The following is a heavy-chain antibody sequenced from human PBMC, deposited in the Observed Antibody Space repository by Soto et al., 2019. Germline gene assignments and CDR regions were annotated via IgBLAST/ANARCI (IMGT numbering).Heavy chain of an antibody. D-gene: IGHD5-12*01. Sequence: GGSLRLSCAASGFTVSSNYMSWVRQAPGKGLEWVSVIYSGGSTYYADSVKGRFTISRDNSKNTLYLQMNSLRAEDTAVYYCAREMKDSGYGGAVDWGQGTLVTVSS. J-gene: IGHJ4*02. CDR1: GFTVSSNY. CDR3: AREMKDSGYGGAVD. V-gene: IGHV3-66*01. CDR2: IYSGGST.